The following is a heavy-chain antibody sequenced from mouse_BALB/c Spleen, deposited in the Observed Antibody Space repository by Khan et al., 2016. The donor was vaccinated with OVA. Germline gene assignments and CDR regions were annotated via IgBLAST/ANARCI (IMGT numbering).Heavy chain of an antibody. V-gene: IGHV5-4*02. Sequence: EVELVESGGGLVKPGGSLKLSCAASGFTFSDNYMYWVRQTPEKRLEWVATISDGGSYTYYPYSVKGRFTISRDNAKNNLYLQMSSLKSEDTAMYYCARAGYGGFAYWGQGTLVTVSA. CDR3: ARAGYGGFAY. CDR2: ISDGGSYT. J-gene: IGHJ3*01. D-gene: IGHD1-1*02. CDR1: GFTFSDNY.